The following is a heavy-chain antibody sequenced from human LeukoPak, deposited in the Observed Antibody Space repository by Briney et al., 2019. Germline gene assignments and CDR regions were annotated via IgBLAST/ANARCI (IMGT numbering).Heavy chain of an antibody. CDR2: ISAYNGNT. J-gene: IGHJ4*02. D-gene: IGHD6-13*01. V-gene: IGHV1-18*01. CDR1: GYTLTSYG. Sequence: ASVKVSCKASGYTLTSYGISWVRQAPGQGLEWMGWISAYNGNTNYAQKLQGRVTMTTDTSTSTAYMELRSLRSDDTAVYYCARDISRSIAAAGKLGYWGQGTLVTVSS. CDR3: ARDISRSIAAAGKLGY.